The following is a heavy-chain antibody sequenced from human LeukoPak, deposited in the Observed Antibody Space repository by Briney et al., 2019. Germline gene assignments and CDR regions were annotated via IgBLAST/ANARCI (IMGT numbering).Heavy chain of an antibody. CDR1: GFTFSSYA. Sequence: GGSLRLSCAASGFTFSSYAMSWVRQAPGEGLEWVSAISGSGGSTYYADSVKGRFTISRDNSKNTLYPQMNSLRAEDTAVYYCAITPRPRYSSGWHNWFDPWGQGTLVTVSS. CDR3: AITPRPRYSSGWHNWFDP. V-gene: IGHV3-23*01. J-gene: IGHJ5*02. D-gene: IGHD6-19*01. CDR2: ISGSGGST.